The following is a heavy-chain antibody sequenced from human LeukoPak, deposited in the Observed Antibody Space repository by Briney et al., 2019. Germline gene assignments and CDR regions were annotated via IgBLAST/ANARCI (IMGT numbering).Heavy chain of an antibody. Sequence: SLRLSCAGSGFNFPGYWMHWVRQAPGKGLEWVSGISWNSGNIAYADSVKGRFTISRDNAKTSLYLQMNSLRAEDTAVYYCARERYYGSGYNWETVFDYWGQGTLVTVSS. CDR1: GFNFPGYW. V-gene: IGHV3-9*01. CDR2: ISWNSGNI. J-gene: IGHJ4*02. D-gene: IGHD3-10*01. CDR3: ARERYYGSGYNWETVFDY.